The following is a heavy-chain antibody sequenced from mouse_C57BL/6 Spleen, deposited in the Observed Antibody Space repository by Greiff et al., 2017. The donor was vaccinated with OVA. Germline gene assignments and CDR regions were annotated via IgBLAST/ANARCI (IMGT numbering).Heavy chain of an antibody. CDR2: IDPEDGET. CDR1: GFNIKDYY. CDR3: DSYYYGSSPFDY. D-gene: IGHD1-1*01. Sequence: EVHLVESGAELVKPGASVKLSCTASGFNIKDYYMHWVKQRTEQGLEWIGRIDPEDGETKYAPKFQGKATITADTYSNTAYLQLSSLTSEDTAVYYCDSYYYGSSPFDYWGQGTTLTVSS. J-gene: IGHJ2*01. V-gene: IGHV14-2*01.